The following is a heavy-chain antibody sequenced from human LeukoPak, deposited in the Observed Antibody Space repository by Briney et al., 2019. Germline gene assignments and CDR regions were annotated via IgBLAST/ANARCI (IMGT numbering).Heavy chain of an antibody. Sequence: SETLSLTCTVSGGSISSSSYYWGWIRQPPGKGLEWIGSIYYSGSTYYNPSLKSRVTISVDTSKNQFSLKLSSVTAADTAVYHCARVYYYDSSGYYHYFDYWGQGTLVTVSS. CDR1: GGSISSSSYY. CDR2: IYYSGST. D-gene: IGHD3-22*01. J-gene: IGHJ4*02. CDR3: ARVYYYDSSGYYHYFDY. V-gene: IGHV4-39*01.